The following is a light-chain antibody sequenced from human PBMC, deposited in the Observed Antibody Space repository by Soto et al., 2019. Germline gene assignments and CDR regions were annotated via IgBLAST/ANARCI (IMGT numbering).Light chain of an antibody. Sequence: QSALTQPASVSGSPGQSITISCTGTSSDVGGYKYVSWYQQHPGKAPKLMIFDVSNRPSGVSNRFSGSKSGNTASLTISGLQAEDEADYYCTSYTGSTTLPWVFGGGTKVTVL. V-gene: IGLV2-14*01. CDR1: SSDVGGYKY. J-gene: IGLJ3*02. CDR2: DVS. CDR3: TSYTGSTTLPWV.